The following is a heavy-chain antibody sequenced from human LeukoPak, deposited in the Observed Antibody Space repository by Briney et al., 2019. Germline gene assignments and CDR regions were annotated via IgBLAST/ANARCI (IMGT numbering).Heavy chain of an antibody. J-gene: IGHJ4*02. D-gene: IGHD4-17*01. CDR1: GGSINSSYSY. V-gene: IGHV4-39*01. Sequence: PSETLSLTCTVSGGSINSSYSYWGWIRQPPGKGLEWIGSIYYSGNTYYNPSLKSRVTISVDTSKNQFSLRLSSVTAADTAVYYCARLMTTVTSEYWGQGTLVTVSS. CDR2: IYYSGNT. CDR3: ARLMTTVTSEY.